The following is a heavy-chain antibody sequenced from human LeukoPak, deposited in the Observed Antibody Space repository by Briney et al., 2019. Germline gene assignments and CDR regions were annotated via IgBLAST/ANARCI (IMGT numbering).Heavy chain of an antibody. CDR3: ARSQSSSLIDY. D-gene: IGHD6-13*01. Sequence: PGGSLRLSCAASGFTFSTYWVTWVRQAPGKGLEWVAVIWYDGTSKDYADSVRGRFTFSRDNSKNTLYLQMNSLTVEDTAVYCARSQSSSLIDYWGQGTLVTVSS. V-gene: IGHV3-33*08. CDR2: IWYDGTSK. CDR1: GFTFSTYW. J-gene: IGHJ4*02.